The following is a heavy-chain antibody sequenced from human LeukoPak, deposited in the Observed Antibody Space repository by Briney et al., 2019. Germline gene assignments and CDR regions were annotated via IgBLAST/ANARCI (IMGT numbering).Heavy chain of an antibody. CDR3: ARHTTWSSVTTPFDY. V-gene: IGHV5-51*01. CDR2: IYPGDSDT. Sequence: GESLKISCKGSGYSFTSYWIGWVRQMPGKGLEWMGIIYPGDSDTRYSPSFQGQVIISAGKSIDTAYLQWSSLKASDTAMYYCARHTTWSSVTTPFDYWGQGTLVTVSS. J-gene: IGHJ4*02. D-gene: IGHD4-17*01. CDR1: GYSFTSYW.